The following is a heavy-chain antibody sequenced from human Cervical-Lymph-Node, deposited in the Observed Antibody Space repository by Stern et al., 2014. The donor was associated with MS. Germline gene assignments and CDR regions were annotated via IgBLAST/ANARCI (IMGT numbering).Heavy chain of an antibody. Sequence: EVQLVESGGGLVKPGGSLRLSCAASGFTFSSYTMNWVRQAPGKGLEWVSSINTKRTYIYYADSVKGRFPVSRDNAKNSLYLQMSSLGGDDTAVYYCANGSPLHYGGQGPLVTVSS. CDR2: INTKRTYI. D-gene: IGHD1-26*01. V-gene: IGHV3-21*01. CDR1: GFTFSSYT. CDR3: ANGSPLHY. J-gene: IGHJ4*02.